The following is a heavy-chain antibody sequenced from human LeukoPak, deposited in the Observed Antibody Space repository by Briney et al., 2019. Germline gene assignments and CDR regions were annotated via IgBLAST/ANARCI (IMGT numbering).Heavy chain of an antibody. CDR3: VKDLAPLGYSSSWCFDY. J-gene: IGHJ4*02. V-gene: IGHV3-30*18. CDR2: ISHDGSYK. CDR1: GFTFSSYG. Sequence: GGSLRLSCAASGFTFSSYGLYWVRQAPGKGLEWVALISHDGSYKYCADSVKGRFTISRDNSKNTLYLQMNSLRAEDTAVYYCVKDLAPLGYSSSWCFDYWGQGTPVTVSS. D-gene: IGHD6-13*01.